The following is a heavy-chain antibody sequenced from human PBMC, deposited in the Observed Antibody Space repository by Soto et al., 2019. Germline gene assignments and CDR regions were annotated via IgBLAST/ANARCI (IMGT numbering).Heavy chain of an antibody. V-gene: IGHV3-48*01. D-gene: IGHD6-13*01. CDR3: ARSPRIAPLIPTIYFDY. Sequence: LRLSCAASGFTFSSYSMNWVRQAPGKGLEWVSYISSSSSTIYYADSVKGRFTISRDNAKNSLYLQMNSLRAEDTAVYYCARSPRIAPLIPTIYFDYWGQGTLVTVSS. CDR1: GFTFSSYS. J-gene: IGHJ4*02. CDR2: ISSSSSTI.